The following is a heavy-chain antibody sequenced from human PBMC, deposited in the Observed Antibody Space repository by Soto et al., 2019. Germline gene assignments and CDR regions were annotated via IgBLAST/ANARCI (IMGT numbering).Heavy chain of an antibody. CDR2: IRYDGSIT. CDR1: GFTFSSYW. J-gene: IGHJ6*02. CDR3: ARGLRGGYGMDV. Sequence: EVQLVESGGGLVQPGGSLRLSCAASGFTFSSYWMHWVRQAPGKGLVWVSRIRYDGSITNYADSVKGRSTISRDDAKNTVYLQMNSLRAEDPAVYYCARGLRGGYGMDVWGQGTTVTVSS. V-gene: IGHV3-74*01. D-gene: IGHD3-16*01.